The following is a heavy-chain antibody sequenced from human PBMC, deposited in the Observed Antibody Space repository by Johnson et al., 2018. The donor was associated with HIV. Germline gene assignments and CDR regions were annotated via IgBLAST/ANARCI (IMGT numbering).Heavy chain of an antibody. Sequence: VQLVESGGGLIQPGRSLRLSCAASGFTFDDYAMHWVRQAPGKGLEWVSGISWNSGSIGYADSVKGRFTISRDNAKNSLYLQMNSLRVEDTALDYCARGTYYYGSGSYYVRAFDIWGQGTMVTVSS. CDR2: ISWNSGSI. J-gene: IGHJ3*02. V-gene: IGHV3-9*01. CDR3: ARGTYYYGSGSYYVRAFDI. CDR1: GFTFDDYA. D-gene: IGHD3-10*01.